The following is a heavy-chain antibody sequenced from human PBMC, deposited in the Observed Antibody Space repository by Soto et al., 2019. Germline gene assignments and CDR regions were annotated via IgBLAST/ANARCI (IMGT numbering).Heavy chain of an antibody. D-gene: IGHD2-21*02. Sequence: GASVKVSCKASGGTFSSYAISWVRQAPGQGLEWMGGIIPIFGTANYAQKFQGRVTITADESTSTAYMELSSLRSEDTALYYCTIGGAIVVVTAPFVLWGQGTLVTVSS. V-gene: IGHV1-69*13. CDR3: TIGGAIVVVTAPFVL. CDR1: GGTFSSYA. J-gene: IGHJ5*02. CDR2: IIPIFGTA.